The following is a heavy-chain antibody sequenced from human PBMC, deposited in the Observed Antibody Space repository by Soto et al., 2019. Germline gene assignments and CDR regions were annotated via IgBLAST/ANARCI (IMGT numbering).Heavy chain of an antibody. D-gene: IGHD2-15*01. CDR3: AADVLTYGNGGYFFDGLET. Sequence: SVKVSCKASGLTFRDSAGQWVRQSRGRRLDWIGWIAVGSGNTNYAQDFQGRVTIKRDMTTDTVYMKLSSLRSEDSAVFLCAADVLTYGNGGYFFDGLETWREGTQVTVSS. CDR2: IAVGSGNT. CDR1: GLTFRDSA. J-gene: IGHJ4*03. V-gene: IGHV1-58*01.